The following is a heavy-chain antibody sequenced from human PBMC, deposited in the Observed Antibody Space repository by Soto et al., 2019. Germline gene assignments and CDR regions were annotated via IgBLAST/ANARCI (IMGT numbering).Heavy chain of an antibody. CDR2: FSGSGGDT. D-gene: IGHD3-9*01. CDR3: AAATNSDWYTY. J-gene: IGHJ4*02. V-gene: IGHV3-23*01. CDR1: GFTFSSYA. Sequence: EVQLLESGGGLVQPGGSLRLSCAASGFTFSSYAMSWVRQTPGKGLEWVSLFSGSGGDTYYADSVKGRLTISRDNSKNTLYLQMNSLGAEDTAVYYCAAATNSDWYTYWGQGTLVTVSS.